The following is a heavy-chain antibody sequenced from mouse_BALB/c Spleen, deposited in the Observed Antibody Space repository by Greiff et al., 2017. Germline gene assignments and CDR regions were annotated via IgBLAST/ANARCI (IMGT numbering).Heavy chain of an antibody. V-gene: IGHV14-4*02. CDR1: GFYIKDYY. CDR3: NEDSYTMDY. J-gene: IGHJ4*01. Sequence: VQLLQSGAELVRPGASVKLSCTASGFYIKDYYLYWVKQRTEQGLEWIGWIDPENGDTEYAPKFQGKATMTADTSSNTAYLQLSRLTSEDTAVYYCNEDSYTMDYWGQGTSVTVSS. CDR2: IDPENGDT.